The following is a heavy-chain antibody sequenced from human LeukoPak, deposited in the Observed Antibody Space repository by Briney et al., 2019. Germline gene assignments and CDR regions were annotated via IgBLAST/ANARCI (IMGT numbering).Heavy chain of an antibody. V-gene: IGHV4-59*01. CDR1: GGSISSYY. CDR2: IYYSGST. CDR3: ARGIGVAPNYMDV. D-gene: IGHD3-3*01. J-gene: IGHJ6*03. Sequence: SETLSLTCTVSGGSISSYYWSWIRQPPGKGLEWIGYIYYSGSTNYNPSLKSRVTISVDTSKNQFSLKLSSVTAADTAVYYCARGIGVAPNYMDVWGKGTTVTVSS.